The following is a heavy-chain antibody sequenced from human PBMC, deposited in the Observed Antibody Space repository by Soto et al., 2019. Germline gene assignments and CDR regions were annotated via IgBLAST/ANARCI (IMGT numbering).Heavy chain of an antibody. CDR2: ISSRGSII. J-gene: IGHJ6*02. V-gene: IGHV3-48*03. D-gene: IGHD1-26*01. CDR3: ARAIGGSYLYGLDV. Sequence: AGGSLRLSCVASGFTFSNYEMNWVRQAPGRGLECVSYISSRGSIIYYADSAKGRFTISRDNAKNSLYLQMNSLRAEDTAVYYCARAIGGSYLYGLDVWGQGTTVTVSS. CDR1: GFTFSNYE.